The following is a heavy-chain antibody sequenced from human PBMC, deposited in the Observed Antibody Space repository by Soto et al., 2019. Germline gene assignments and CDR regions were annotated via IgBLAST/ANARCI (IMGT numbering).Heavy chain of an antibody. CDR3: ASSESGYSYGYGAFDI. CDR1: WSTFTIYW. CDR2: ISAYNGNK. Sequence: GASEKVSCVAPWSTFTIYWISWVGQPPRQGLEWMGWISAYNGNKNYAQKLQGRVTMTTDTSTSTAYMEVRSLRSDDTAVYYCASSESGYSYGYGAFDIWGQGTMVTVSS. V-gene: IGHV1-18*04. D-gene: IGHD5-18*01. J-gene: IGHJ3*02.